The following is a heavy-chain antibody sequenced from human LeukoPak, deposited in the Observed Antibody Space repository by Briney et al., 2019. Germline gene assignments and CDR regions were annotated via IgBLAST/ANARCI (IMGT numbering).Heavy chain of an antibody. Sequence: VASVKVSCKASGYTFTGYYMHWVRQAPGQGLEWMGWINPNSGGTNYAQKFQGRVTMTRDTSISTAYMELSRLRSDDTAVYYCARDSHLPVPMITFGGVIVHDYWGQGTLVTVSS. CDR3: ARDSHLPVPMITFGGVIVHDY. J-gene: IGHJ4*02. CDR2: INPNSGGT. CDR1: GYTFTGYY. V-gene: IGHV1-2*02. D-gene: IGHD3-16*02.